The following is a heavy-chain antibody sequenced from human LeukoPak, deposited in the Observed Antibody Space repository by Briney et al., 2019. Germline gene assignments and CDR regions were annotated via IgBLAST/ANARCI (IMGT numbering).Heavy chain of an antibody. J-gene: IGHJ6*03. Sequence: GGSLRLSCAASGFTVSRNYMSWVRQAPGKGLEWVSEIYSGGSTYYAASVKGRFSISRDNSKNTLYLQMNSLRAEDTAVYYCAKDGGEYYDILTGYYPRLYYMDVWGKGTTVTNSS. CDR1: GFTVSRNY. CDR3: AKDGGEYYDILTGYYPRLYYMDV. CDR2: IYSGGST. D-gene: IGHD3-9*01. V-gene: IGHV3-53*01.